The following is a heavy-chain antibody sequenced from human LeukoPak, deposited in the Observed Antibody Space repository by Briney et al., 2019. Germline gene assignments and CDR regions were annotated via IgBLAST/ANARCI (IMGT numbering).Heavy chain of an antibody. Sequence: GGSLRLSCAASGFTFSSYEMNWVRQAPGKGLEWVSYISSSGSTIYYADSVKGRFTISRDSAKNSLYLQMNSLRAEDTAVYYCARAPRGGSSTRGYYYYGMDVWGKGTTVTVSS. CDR3: ARAPRGGSSTRGYYYYGMDV. D-gene: IGHD6-13*01. V-gene: IGHV3-48*03. J-gene: IGHJ6*04. CDR1: GFTFSSYE. CDR2: ISSSGSTI.